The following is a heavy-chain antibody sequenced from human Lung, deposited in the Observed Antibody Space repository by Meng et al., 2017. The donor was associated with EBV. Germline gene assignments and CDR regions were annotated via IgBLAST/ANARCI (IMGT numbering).Heavy chain of an antibody. V-gene: IGHV1-46*01. CDR3: ARTGIPYCGGDCYLDY. CDR1: GYTFTTYY. Sequence: QGQLVQAGAEVKKPGALVKVSCKAFGYTFTTYYMHWVRQAPGRGLEWMGIINPSGGGTNYAQKFQGRVTMTRDTSTATVYMELSSLGSEDTAVYYYARTGIPYCGGDCYLDYWGQGTLVTVSS. J-gene: IGHJ4*02. CDR2: INPSGGGT. D-gene: IGHD2-21*02.